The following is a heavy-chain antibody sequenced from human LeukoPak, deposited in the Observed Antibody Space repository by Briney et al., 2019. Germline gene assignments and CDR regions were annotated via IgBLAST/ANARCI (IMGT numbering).Heavy chain of an antibody. J-gene: IGHJ3*02. CDR1: GGSISSSNW. CDR3: ARVPRYCSGGSCFAFDI. Sequence: PSGTLSLTCAVSGGSISSSNWWSWVRQPPGKGLEWIGEIYHSGSTNYNPSLKSRVTISVDKSKNQFSLKLSSVTAADTAVYYCARVPRYCSGGSCFAFDIWGQGTMVTVSS. D-gene: IGHD2-15*01. CDR2: IYHSGST. V-gene: IGHV4-4*02.